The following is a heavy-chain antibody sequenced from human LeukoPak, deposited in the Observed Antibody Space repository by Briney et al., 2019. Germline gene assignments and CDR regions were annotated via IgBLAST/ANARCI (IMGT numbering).Heavy chain of an antibody. CDR3: GRGNILTGYCFDF. J-gene: IGHJ4*02. D-gene: IGHD3-9*01. CDR1: GYSISSGYY. CDR2: IYHSRST. V-gene: IGHV4-38-2*02. Sequence: SETLSLTRTVSGYSISSGYYWGWIRQPPGKGLEWIGIIYHSRSTYYHPPLKSRDTITVDTSKNQCSLKRSSGTAADTAVYYCGRGNILTGYCFDFWGEGALGTVSS.